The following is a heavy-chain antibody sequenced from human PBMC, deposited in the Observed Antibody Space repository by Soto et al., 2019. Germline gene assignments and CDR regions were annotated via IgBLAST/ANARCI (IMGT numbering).Heavy chain of an antibody. V-gene: IGHV4-31*03. CDR3: ARYRTYWYFDL. CDR2: IYYSGST. J-gene: IGHJ2*01. Sequence: SETLSLTCTVTGGSISSGGYYWSWIRQHPGKGLEWIGYIYYSGSTYYNPSLKSRVTISVDTSKNQFSLKLSSVTAADTAVYYCARYRTYWYFDLWGRGTLVTVSS. CDR1: GGSISSGGYY.